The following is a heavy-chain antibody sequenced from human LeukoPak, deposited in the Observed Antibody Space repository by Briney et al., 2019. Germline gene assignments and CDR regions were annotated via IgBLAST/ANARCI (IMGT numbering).Heavy chain of an antibody. Sequence: SETLSLTCAVYGGSFSGYYWSWIRQPPGKGLEWIGEINHSGSTNYNPSLKSRVTISVDTSKNQFSLKLSSVTAADTAVYYCARGKMAAAGSGFPWFDPWGQGTLVTVSS. D-gene: IGHD6-13*01. CDR2: INHSGST. CDR1: GGSFSGYY. V-gene: IGHV4-34*01. J-gene: IGHJ5*02. CDR3: ARGKMAAAGSGFPWFDP.